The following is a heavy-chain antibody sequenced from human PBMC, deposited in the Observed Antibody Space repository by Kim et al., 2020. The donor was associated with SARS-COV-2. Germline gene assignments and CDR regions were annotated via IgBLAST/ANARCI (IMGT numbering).Heavy chain of an antibody. CDR2: IDSSGNT. J-gene: IGHJ4*02. CDR1: GLTVSSTS. CDR3: AGRPTIGSSFDY. V-gene: IGHV3-53*01. D-gene: IGHD6-6*01. Sequence: GGSLRLSCAASGLTVSSTSMIWVRRAPGKGLEWVSGIDSSGNTYYADSVKGRFTISRDYSKNTLYLQMNSLRADDTALFYCAGRPTIGSSFDYWGQGTLAIVSS.